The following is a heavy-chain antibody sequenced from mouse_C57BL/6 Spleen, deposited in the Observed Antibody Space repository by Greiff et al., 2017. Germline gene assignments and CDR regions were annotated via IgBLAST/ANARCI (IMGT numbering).Heavy chain of an antibody. CDR2: INPNNGGT. CDR3: ARDGLAGWFAY. J-gene: IGHJ3*01. Sequence: VHVKQSGPELVKPGASVKISCKASGYTFTDYYMNWVKQSHGKSLEWIGDINPNNGGTSYNQKFKGKATLTVDKSSSTAYMELRSLTSEDSAVYYCARDGLAGWFAYWGQGTLVTVSA. D-gene: IGHD2-2*01. CDR1: GYTFTDYY. V-gene: IGHV1-26*01.